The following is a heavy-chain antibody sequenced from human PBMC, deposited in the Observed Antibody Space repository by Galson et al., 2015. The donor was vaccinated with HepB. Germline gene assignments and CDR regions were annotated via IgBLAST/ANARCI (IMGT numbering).Heavy chain of an antibody. D-gene: IGHD1-1*01. Sequence: SVKVSCKVSGYTLTELSMHWVRQAPGKGLEWMGGFDPEDGETIYAQKFQGRVTMTEDTSTDTAYMELSSLRSEDTAVYYCATGLERASYYYYYYMDVWGNGTTVTVSS. CDR1: GYTLTELS. V-gene: IGHV1-24*01. J-gene: IGHJ6*03. CDR3: ATGLERASYYYYYYMDV. CDR2: FDPEDGET.